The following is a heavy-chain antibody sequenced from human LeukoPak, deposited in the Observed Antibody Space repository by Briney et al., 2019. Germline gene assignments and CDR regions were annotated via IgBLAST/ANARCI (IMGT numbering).Heavy chain of an antibody. CDR3: AADPYYDILTGYLFFDY. J-gene: IGHJ4*02. CDR1: GGTFSSYA. CDR2: IIPILGIA. D-gene: IGHD3-9*01. V-gene: IGHV1-69*04. Sequence: SVKVSFKASGGTFSSYAISWVRQAPGQGLEWMGRIIPILGIANYAQKFQGRVTITADKSTSTAYMELSSLRSEDTAAYYCAADPYYDILTGYLFFDYWGQGTLVTVSS.